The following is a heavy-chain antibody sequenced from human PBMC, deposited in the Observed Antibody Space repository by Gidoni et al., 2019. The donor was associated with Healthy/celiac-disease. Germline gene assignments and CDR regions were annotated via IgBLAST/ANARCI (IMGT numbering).Heavy chain of an antibody. D-gene: IGHD4-17*01. Sequence: EVQLVESGGGLVKPGGSLRLSCAASGFTFSSYSMNWVRQAPGKGLEWVSSISSSSSYIYYADSVKGRFTISRDNAKNSLYLQMNSLRAEDTAVYYCASIGDYGDKNAFDIWGQGTMVTVSS. CDR3: ASIGDYGDKNAFDI. V-gene: IGHV3-21*01. CDR1: GFTFSSYS. CDR2: ISSSSSYI. J-gene: IGHJ3*02.